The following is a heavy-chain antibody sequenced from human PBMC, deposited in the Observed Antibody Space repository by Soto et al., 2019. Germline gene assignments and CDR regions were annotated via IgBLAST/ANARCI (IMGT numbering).Heavy chain of an antibody. CDR2: ISYDGSNK. Sequence: GGSLLLSCAASGFTFSAFAIHGVRQAPGKGLEWVGIISYDGSNKYYADSVKGRFTISRDSSKNTLYLQMTSLRIEDTAVYYCARDWKTLGVGSYGREXWGQVTQVTVSX. CDR1: GFTFSAFA. V-gene: IGHV3-30-3*01. CDR3: ARDWKTLGVGSYGREX. J-gene: IGHJ4*03. D-gene: IGHD3-3*01.